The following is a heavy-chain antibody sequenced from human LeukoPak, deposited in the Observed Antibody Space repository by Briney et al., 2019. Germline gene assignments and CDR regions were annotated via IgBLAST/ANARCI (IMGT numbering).Heavy chain of an antibody. CDR1: GYTFTGYF. Sequence: ASVKVSCKASGYTFTGYFIHWVRQAPGQGLEWMGWINPNSGGTNYAQKFQGRVTMTRDTSISTAYMELSRLRSDDTAVYYCARDVGGQNYYGSGSYGYFDYWGQGTLVTVSS. V-gene: IGHV1-2*02. J-gene: IGHJ4*02. CDR2: INPNSGGT. CDR3: ARDVGGQNYYGSGSYGYFDY. D-gene: IGHD3-10*01.